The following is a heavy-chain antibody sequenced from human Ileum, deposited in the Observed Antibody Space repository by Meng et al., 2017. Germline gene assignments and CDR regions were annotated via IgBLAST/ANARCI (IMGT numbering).Heavy chain of an antibody. CDR3: AHRLAYRNDYNVGWFDP. CDR1: GFSLSTSGVG. J-gene: IGHJ5*02. V-gene: IGHV2-5*01. Sequence: QITLKESGPTLVKPTQTLTLTCTFSGFSLSTSGVGVGWIRQPPGKALEWLALIYWNDDKNYSPSLRSRLTITKDTSKNQVVLTMANVDPVDAATYYCAHRLAYRNDYNVGWFDPWGQGTLVTVSS. CDR2: IYWNDDK. D-gene: IGHD1-1*01.